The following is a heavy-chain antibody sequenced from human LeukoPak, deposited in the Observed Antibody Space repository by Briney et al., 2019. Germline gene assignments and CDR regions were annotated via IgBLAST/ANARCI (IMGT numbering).Heavy chain of an antibody. V-gene: IGHV1-69*13. CDR3: ARVEPSYGSTFDY. CDR2: IIPIFGTA. D-gene: IGHD5-18*01. J-gene: IGHJ4*02. CDR1: GGTFSSYA. Sequence: SVKVSCKASGGTFSSYAISWVRQAPGQGLEWMGGIIPIFGTANYAQKFQGRVTITADESTSTAYMELSSLRSEDTAVYYCARVEPSYGSTFDYWGQGTLVTVSS.